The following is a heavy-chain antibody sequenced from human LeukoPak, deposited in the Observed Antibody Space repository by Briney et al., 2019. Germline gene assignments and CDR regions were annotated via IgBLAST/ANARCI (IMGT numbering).Heavy chain of an antibody. CDR2: INPNSGGT. V-gene: IGHV1-2*02. CDR3: ATPRSDVTGAFDI. Sequence: ASVKVSCKASGYTFTGYYMHWVRQAPGQGLEWMGWINPNSGGTNYAQKFQGRVTMTRDTSISTAYMELSRLRSDDAAVYYCATPRSDVTGAFDIWGQGTMVTVSS. CDR1: GYTFTGYY. D-gene: IGHD2-21*02. J-gene: IGHJ3*02.